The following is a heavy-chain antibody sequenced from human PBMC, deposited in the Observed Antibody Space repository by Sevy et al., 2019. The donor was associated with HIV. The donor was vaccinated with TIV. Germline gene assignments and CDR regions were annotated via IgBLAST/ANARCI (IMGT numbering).Heavy chain of an antibody. CDR1: GSTFTTYG. D-gene: IGHD6-19*01. CDR3: ARDREYSSGPYYFDY. CDR2: ISAYKGNT. J-gene: IGHJ4*02. Sequence: ASVKVSCKTSGSTFTTYGFSWVRQAPGQGLEWMGWISAYKGNTIYAQKLQGRVTMTTDTSTSTAYMELRSLRSDDTAVYYCARDREYSSGPYYFDYWGQGTLVTVSS. V-gene: IGHV1-18*01.